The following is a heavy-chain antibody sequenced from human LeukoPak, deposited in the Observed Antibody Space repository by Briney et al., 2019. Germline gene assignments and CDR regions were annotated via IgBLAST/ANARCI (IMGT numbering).Heavy chain of an antibody. CDR3: ARDLRSRYCSSTSCYPNHYYYYYMDV. Sequence: SETLSLTCTVSGGSISSYYWSWIRQPAGKGLEWIGRIYTSGSTNYNPSLKSRVTMSVDTSKNQFSLKLSSVTAADTAVYYCARDLRSRYCSSTSCYPNHYYYYYMDVRGKGTTVTVSS. J-gene: IGHJ6*03. CDR2: IYTSGST. D-gene: IGHD2-2*01. CDR1: GGSISSYY. V-gene: IGHV4-4*07.